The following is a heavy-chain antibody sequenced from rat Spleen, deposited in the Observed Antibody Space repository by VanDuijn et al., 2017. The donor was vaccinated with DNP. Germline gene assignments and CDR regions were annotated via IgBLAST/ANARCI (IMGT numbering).Heavy chain of an antibody. CDR3: ARHVLPLRVWDY. D-gene: IGHD1-4*01. V-gene: IGHV5-22*01. CDR1: GFTFSDYY. CDR2: TSYDGGSY. J-gene: IGHJ2*01. Sequence: EVQLVESGGGLVQPGRSLKLSCAASGFTFSDYYMAWVRQAPTKGLEWVAYTSYDGGSYYNGDSVKGRFTISRDNAKSTLYLQMNSLRSEDMATDCCARHVLPLRVWDYWGQGVMVTVSS.